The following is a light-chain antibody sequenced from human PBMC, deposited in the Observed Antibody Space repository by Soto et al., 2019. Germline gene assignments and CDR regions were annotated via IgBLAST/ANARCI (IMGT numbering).Light chain of an antibody. J-gene: IGLJ1*01. CDR1: TRDIAGYNY. V-gene: IGLV2-14*01. CDR2: QVT. CDR3: LSYTSSTAYV. Sequence: QSALTQPASVSGSLGQSITISCTGTTRDIAGYNYISWYQQLPGKAPKLMIYQVTIRPSGISNRFSGSKSGNTASLTISGLQAEDEADYYCLSYTSSTAYVFGTGTKVTVL.